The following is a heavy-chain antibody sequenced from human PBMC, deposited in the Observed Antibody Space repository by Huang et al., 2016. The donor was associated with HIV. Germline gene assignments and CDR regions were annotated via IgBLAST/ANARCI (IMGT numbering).Heavy chain of an antibody. CDR1: GGSFSVYY. J-gene: IGHJ4*02. D-gene: IGHD3-22*01. Sequence: QVQLQQWGAGLLKPSETLSLTCAVYGGSFSVYYWRWIRQPPGKGLEWIGEINHSGSTNDNPSLKRRFTISVGTSKNQLSLKLSSVTAADTAVYYCARILMYYNSSGYGFDYWGQGTLVTVSS. V-gene: IGHV4-34*01. CDR2: INHSGST. CDR3: ARILMYYNSSGYGFDY.